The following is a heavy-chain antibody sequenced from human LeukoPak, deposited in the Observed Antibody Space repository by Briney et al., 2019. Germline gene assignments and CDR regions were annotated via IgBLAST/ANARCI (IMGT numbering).Heavy chain of an antibody. Sequence: SETLSLTCAVYGGSFSGYYWSWLRQPPGKGLEWVGEINHSGSTNYNPSLKSRVTISVDTSKNQFSLKLSSVTAADTAVYYCARQGQQRWFDPWGQGTLVTVSS. CDR3: ARQGQQRWFDP. CDR2: INHSGST. V-gene: IGHV4-34*01. CDR1: GGSFSGYY. J-gene: IGHJ5*02. D-gene: IGHD6-13*01.